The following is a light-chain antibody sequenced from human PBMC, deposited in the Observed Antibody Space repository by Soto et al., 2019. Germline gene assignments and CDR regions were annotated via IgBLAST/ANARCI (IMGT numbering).Light chain of an antibody. J-gene: IGKJ4*01. CDR3: QQYHNWSPQI. CDR1: QSISDN. Sequence: EIVMTQSPATLSVSPGERATLSCRASQSISDNLAWYQQKPGRPPRLLIYGASARATGVPGRFSGSGSGTEFSLTISSLQSEDSAIYYCQQYHNWSPQIFGGGTEVEIK. V-gene: IGKV3-15*01. CDR2: GAS.